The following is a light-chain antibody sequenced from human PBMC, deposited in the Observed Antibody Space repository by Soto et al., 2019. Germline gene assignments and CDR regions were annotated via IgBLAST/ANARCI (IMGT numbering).Light chain of an antibody. CDR1: SSNIGAGYD. CDR3: QSYDSTLTASYV. Sequence: PPSVSGAPGQRFTISCTGSSSNIGAGYDVHWYQQRPGTAPKLLIFGNTNRPSGVPDRFSGSKSGTSASLAITGLQAEDEGDYYCQSYDSTLTASYVLGNGIKVTVL. CDR2: GNT. J-gene: IGLJ1*01. V-gene: IGLV1-40*01.